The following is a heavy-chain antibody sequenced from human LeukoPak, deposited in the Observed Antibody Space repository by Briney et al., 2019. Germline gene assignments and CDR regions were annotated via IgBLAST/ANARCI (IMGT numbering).Heavy chain of an antibody. CDR2: IYTSGST. J-gene: IGHJ5*02. V-gene: IGHV4-61*02. CDR1: GGSISSGSYY. D-gene: IGHD3-10*01. CDR3: ARDLILSYYGSGGFDP. Sequence: SETLSLTCTVSGGSISSGSYYWSWIRQPAGKGLEWIGRIYTSGSTNYNPSLKSRVTISVDTSKNQFSLKLSSVTAADTAVYYCARDLILSYYGSGGFDPWGQGTLVTVSS.